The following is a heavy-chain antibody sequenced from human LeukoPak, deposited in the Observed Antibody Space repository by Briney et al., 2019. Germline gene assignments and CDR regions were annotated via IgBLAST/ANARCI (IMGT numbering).Heavy chain of an antibody. CDR2: ISWNSGSI. CDR1: GFTFDDYA. V-gene: IGHV3-9*01. D-gene: IGHD3-10*01. J-gene: IGHJ4*02. CDR3: AKDNSYGSGSSSDYYFDY. Sequence: PGGSLRLSCAASGFTFDDYAMHWVRQAPGKGLEWVSGISWNSGSIGYADSVKGRFTISRDNAKNSLYLQMNSLRAEDTALYYCAKDNSYGSGSSSDYYFDYWGQGTLVTVSS.